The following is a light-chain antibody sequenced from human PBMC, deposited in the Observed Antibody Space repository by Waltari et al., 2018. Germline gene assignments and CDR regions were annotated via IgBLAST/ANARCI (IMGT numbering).Light chain of an antibody. CDR1: QSVSSSY. V-gene: IGKV3-20*01. CDR2: GAS. CDR3: QHYGSSQWT. J-gene: IGKJ1*01. Sequence: EIVLTQSPGTLSLSQGERATLHCRASQSVSSSYLAWYQQKPGQAPRLLIYGASSRATGIPDRFSGSGSGTDFTLTISRLEPEDFAVYYCQHYGSSQWTFGQGTKVEI.